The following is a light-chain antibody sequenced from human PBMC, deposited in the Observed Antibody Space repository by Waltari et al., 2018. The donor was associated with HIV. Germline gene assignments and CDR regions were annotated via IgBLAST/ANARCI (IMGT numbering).Light chain of an antibody. J-gene: IGKJ2*01. V-gene: IGKV1-39*01. CDR3: QQSYTSSYT. CDR1: QSIGDH. CDR2: GAS. Sequence: DMQMTQSPSSLSASVGDRVTVTCRASQSIGDHLNWFQQIPGKAPTLLIFGASSLHSGVPTRFSGSGSGTDFTLTIHSLQPEDFATYWCQQSYTSSYTFGQGTRLEIK.